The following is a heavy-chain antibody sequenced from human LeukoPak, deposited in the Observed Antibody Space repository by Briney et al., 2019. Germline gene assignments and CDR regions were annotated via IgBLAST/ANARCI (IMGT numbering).Heavy chain of an antibody. J-gene: IGHJ4*02. CDR2: INHSGST. Sequence: SGTLSLTCAVYGGSFSGYYWSWIRQPPGKGLEWIGEINHSGSTNYNPSLKSRVTISVDTSKNQFSLKLSSVTAADTAVYYCARLPSPDYYYNYWGQGTLVTVSS. V-gene: IGHV4-34*01. CDR1: GGSFSGYY. D-gene: IGHD3-22*01. CDR3: ARLPSPDYYYNY.